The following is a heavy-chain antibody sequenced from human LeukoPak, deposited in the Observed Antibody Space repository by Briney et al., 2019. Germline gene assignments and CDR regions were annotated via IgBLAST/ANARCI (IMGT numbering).Heavy chain of an antibody. CDR2: INHSGST. CDR1: GGSFSGYY. CDR3: ARGGDFWSGYHFDY. Sequence: SETLSLTCAVYGGSFSGYYWSWIRQPPGKGLEWIGEINHSGSTNYNPSLKSRVTISVDTSKNQFSLKLSSVTAADTAVYYCARGGDFWSGYHFDYWGQGTLVTVSS. V-gene: IGHV4-34*01. J-gene: IGHJ4*02. D-gene: IGHD3-3*01.